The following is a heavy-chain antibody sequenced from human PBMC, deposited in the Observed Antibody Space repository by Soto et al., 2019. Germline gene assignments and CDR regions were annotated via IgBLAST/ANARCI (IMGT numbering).Heavy chain of an antibody. J-gene: IGHJ4*02. CDR2: TSYDGSSE. CDR3: ARGGGLNQLLSGSDH. V-gene: IGHV3-33*05. CDR1: GFFLSDYG. Sequence: QVQLVESGGGVVQSGGXXTLSCTVSGFFLSDYGMHWVRQAPGKGLEWVAATSYDGSSEYYSDSVKDRFTTSRDNSKNTVYLHMNRLRAEDKGLYYCARGGGLNQLLSGSDHWGQGTLVTVSS. D-gene: IGHD1-26*01.